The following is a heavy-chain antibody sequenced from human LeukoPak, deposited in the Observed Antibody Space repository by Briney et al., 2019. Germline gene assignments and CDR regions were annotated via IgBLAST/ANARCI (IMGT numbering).Heavy chain of an antibody. CDR2: INHSGST. V-gene: IGHV4-34*01. CDR1: GGSFSGYC. CDR3: ARASTLSGYYFDY. J-gene: IGHJ4*02. D-gene: IGHD3-22*01. Sequence: SETLSLTCAVYGGSFSGYCWSWIRQPPGKGLEWIGEINHSGSTNYNPSLKSRVTISVDTSKNQFSLKLSSVTAADTAVYYCARASTLSGYYFDYWGQGTLVTVSS.